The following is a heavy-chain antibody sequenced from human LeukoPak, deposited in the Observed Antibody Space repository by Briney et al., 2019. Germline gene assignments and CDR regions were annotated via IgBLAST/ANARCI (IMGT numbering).Heavy chain of an antibody. J-gene: IGHJ4*02. CDR2: IYSGGST. CDR1: GFTVSSNY. CDR3: ARDQGQITMVRGVIIIEGYFDY. D-gene: IGHD3-10*01. V-gene: IGHV3-66*02. Sequence: PGGSPRLSCAASGFTVSSNYMSWVRQAPGKGLEWVSVIYSGGSTYYADSVKGRFTISRDNSKNTLYLQMNSLRAEDTAVYYCARDQGQITMVRGVIIIEGYFDYWGQGTLVTVSS.